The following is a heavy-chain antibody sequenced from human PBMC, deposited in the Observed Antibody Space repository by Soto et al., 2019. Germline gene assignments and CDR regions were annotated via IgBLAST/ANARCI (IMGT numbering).Heavy chain of an antibody. D-gene: IGHD5-18*01. V-gene: IGHV4-59*01. CDR2: IYYSGST. CDR1: RDCISSYY. J-gene: IGHJ4*02. CDR3: ARLPQLWLSGFDY. Sequence: PXASLSLTCTVSRDCISSYYWSWIRQPPGKGLEWIGYIYYSGSTNYNPSLKSRVTISVDTSKNQFSLKLSSVTAADTAVYYCARLPQLWLSGFDYWGQRTLVTVSS.